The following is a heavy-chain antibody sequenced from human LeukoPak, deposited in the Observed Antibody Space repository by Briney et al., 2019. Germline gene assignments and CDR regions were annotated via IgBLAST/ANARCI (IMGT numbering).Heavy chain of an antibody. CDR3: ARQGCTTTSCHTIDY. J-gene: IGHJ4*02. CDR2: IYPVDSET. Sequence: GESLKISCKGSGYTYTKSWIAWVRQMPGKGLELMGIIYPVDSETRYSPSFQGQVTISVDKSTSTAYLQWSSLKASDTAMYYCARQGCTTTSCHTIDYWSQGTLVTVSS. D-gene: IGHD2-2*02. CDR1: GYTYTKSW. V-gene: IGHV5-51*01.